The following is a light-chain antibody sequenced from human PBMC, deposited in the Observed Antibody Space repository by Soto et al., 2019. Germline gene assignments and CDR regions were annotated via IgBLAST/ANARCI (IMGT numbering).Light chain of an antibody. J-gene: IGLJ2*01. CDR2: VNS. CDR3: QSYDSSLSAVV. CDR1: SSNIGAGYD. V-gene: IGLV1-40*01. Sequence: QSVLTQPPSVSGAPGQRVTISCTGSSSNIGAGYDVHWYQQLPGTAPKLLMYVNSNWPSGVPDRFSGSKSGTSASLAITGLQAEDEADYYCQSYDSSLSAVVFGGGTKLTVL.